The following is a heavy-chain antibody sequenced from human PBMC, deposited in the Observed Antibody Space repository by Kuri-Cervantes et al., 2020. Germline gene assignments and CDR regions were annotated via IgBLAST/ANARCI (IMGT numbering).Heavy chain of an antibody. J-gene: IGHJ1*01. Sequence: ASVKVSCKVSGYTLTELSMHWVRQAPGKGLEWMGGFDPEYGETIYAQKFQGRVTMTEDTSTDTAYMELSSLRSEDTAVYYCATETSRISIVGHFHHWGQGTLVTVSS. D-gene: IGHD1-26*01. CDR1: GYTLTELS. CDR2: FDPEYGET. CDR3: ATETSRISIVGHFHH. V-gene: IGHV1-24*01.